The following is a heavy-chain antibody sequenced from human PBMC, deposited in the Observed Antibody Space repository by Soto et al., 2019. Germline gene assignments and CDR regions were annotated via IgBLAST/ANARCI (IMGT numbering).Heavy chain of an antibody. J-gene: IGHJ3*02. D-gene: IGHD1-26*01. Sequence: ASVKVSCKASGYTFTSYGISWVRQAPGQGLEWMGIISANNGNTSYAQKLQGRVTMTRDTSTSTVYMELSSLRSEDTAVYYCASGSRGDAFDIWGQGTMVTVSS. V-gene: IGHV1-18*01. CDR2: ISANNGNT. CDR3: ASGSRGDAFDI. CDR1: GYTFTSYG.